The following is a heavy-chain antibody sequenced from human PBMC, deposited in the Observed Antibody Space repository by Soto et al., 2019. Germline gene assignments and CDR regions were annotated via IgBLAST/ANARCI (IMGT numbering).Heavy chain of an antibody. V-gene: IGHV5-51*01. CDR3: ARVDTAMVDAFDI. CDR1: GYSFTSYW. J-gene: IGHJ3*02. Sequence: GESLKISCKGSGYSFTSYWIGWVRQMPGKGLELMGVIYPGDSDTRYSPSFQGQVTISADKSISTAYLQWSSLKASDTAMYYCARVDTAMVDAFDIWGQGTMVTVS. D-gene: IGHD5-18*01. CDR2: IYPGDSDT.